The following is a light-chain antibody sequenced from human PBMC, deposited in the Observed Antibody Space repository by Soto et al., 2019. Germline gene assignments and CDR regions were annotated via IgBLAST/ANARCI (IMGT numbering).Light chain of an antibody. J-gene: IGKJ4*01. Sequence: EIVMTQSPATLSVSRGERATLSCRASQGICSTLAWYQQKPGQTPKRLIFDASTRDTGVPARFSGGGSGTEFTLTINGLQSEDFAIYYCQPYNNWPLTFGGGTKV. CDR2: DAS. CDR3: QPYNNWPLT. CDR1: QGICST. V-gene: IGKV3-15*01.